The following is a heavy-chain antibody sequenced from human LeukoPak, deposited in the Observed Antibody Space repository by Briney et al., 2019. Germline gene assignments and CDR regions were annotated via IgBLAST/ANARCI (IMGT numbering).Heavy chain of an antibody. CDR3: ARDVEHRYYFDY. Sequence: GRSLRLSCAASGFTFSSYAMHWVRQAPGKGLEWVAVISYDGSNKYYADSVKGRFTISRDNSKNTLYLQMNSLRAEDTAVYYCARDVEHRYYFDYWGQGTLVTVSS. V-gene: IGHV3-30-3*01. J-gene: IGHJ4*02. D-gene: IGHD1-14*01. CDR2: ISYDGSNK. CDR1: GFTFSSYA.